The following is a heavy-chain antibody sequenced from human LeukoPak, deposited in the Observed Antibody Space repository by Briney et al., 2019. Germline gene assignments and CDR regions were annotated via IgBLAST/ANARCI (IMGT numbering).Heavy chain of an antibody. CDR1: GGSISSYY. V-gene: IGHV4-59*12. CDR3: ARDRLVVVINAFDI. Sequence: SETLSLTCTVSGGSISSYYWSWIRQPPGKGLEWIGYIYYSGSTNYNPSLKSRVTISVDTSKNQFSLKLSSVTAADTAVYYCARDRLVVVINAFDIWGQGTMVTVSS. D-gene: IGHD3-22*01. CDR2: IYYSGST. J-gene: IGHJ3*02.